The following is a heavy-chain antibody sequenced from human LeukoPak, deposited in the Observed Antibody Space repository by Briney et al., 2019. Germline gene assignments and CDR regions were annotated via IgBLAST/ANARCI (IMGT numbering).Heavy chain of an antibody. CDR1: GGSLSEFY. D-gene: IGHD5-24*01. CDR3: ARASQRDGYNSGFDY. Sequence: SETLSLTCAVSGGSLSEFYWNWIRQSPVKGLEWIGEVNYSGSTAYNPSLKSRVTISVDASKNQFSLKLSSVTAADTAVYYCARASQRDGYNSGFDYWGQGTLVTVSS. CDR2: VNYSGST. V-gene: IGHV4-34*01. J-gene: IGHJ4*02.